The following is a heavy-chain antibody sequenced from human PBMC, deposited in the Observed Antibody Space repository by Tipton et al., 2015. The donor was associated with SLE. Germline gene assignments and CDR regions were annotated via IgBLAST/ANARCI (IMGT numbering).Heavy chain of an antibody. Sequence: SLRLSCSASGFTFSSYAMHWVRQAPGKGLEYVSGISSNGGSTYYADSVKGRFTISRDNAKNSLYLQMNSLRAEDTAVYYCARDDRYYYDSPSWGQGTMVTVSS. CDR1: GFTFSSYA. V-gene: IGHV3-64*04. D-gene: IGHD3-22*01. CDR2: ISSNGGST. CDR3: ARDDRYYYDSPS. J-gene: IGHJ3*01.